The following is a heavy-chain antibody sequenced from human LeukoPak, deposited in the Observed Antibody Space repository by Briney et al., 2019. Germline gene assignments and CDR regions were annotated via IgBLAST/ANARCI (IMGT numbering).Heavy chain of an antibody. CDR1: GGSLSGYF. D-gene: IGHD1-14*01. CDR3: ARDRTMVDAFDI. CDR2: ISDSGSI. J-gene: IGHJ3*02. V-gene: IGHV4-34*01. Sequence: SETLSLTCAVYGGSLSGYFWSWIRQPPGKGLEWIGEISDSGSINFNPSLKSRVTISVDTSKNQFSLKLSSVTAADTAVYYCARDRTMVDAFDIWGQGTMVTVSS.